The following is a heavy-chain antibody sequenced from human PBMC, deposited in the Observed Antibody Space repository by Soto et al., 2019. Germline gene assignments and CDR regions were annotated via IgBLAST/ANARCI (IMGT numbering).Heavy chain of an antibody. CDR1: GYTFTSYG. CDR3: ARDIAVAGTYYYCYYMDV. Sequence: ASVKVSCKASGYTFTSYGISWVRQAPGQGLEWMGWISAYNGNTNYAQKLQGRVTMTTDTSTSTAYMELRSLRSDDTAVYYCARDIAVAGTYYYCYYMDVWGKGTTVTVSS. J-gene: IGHJ6*03. V-gene: IGHV1-18*01. D-gene: IGHD6-19*01. CDR2: ISAYNGNT.